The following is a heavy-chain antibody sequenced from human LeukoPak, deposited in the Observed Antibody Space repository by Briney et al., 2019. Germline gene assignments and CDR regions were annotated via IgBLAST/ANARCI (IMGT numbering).Heavy chain of an antibody. CDR3: AGGYCSGGSCYSGWFDP. J-gene: IGHJ5*02. V-gene: IGHV1-2*02. Sequence: ASVKVSCKASGYSFTDHYLHWLRQAPGQGLEWMGWINPNRGGTNYAQKFQGRVTMTRDTSISTAYMELSRLRSDDTAVYYCAGGYCSGGSCYSGWFDPWGQGTLVTVSS. D-gene: IGHD2-15*01. CDR1: GYSFTDHY. CDR2: INPNRGGT.